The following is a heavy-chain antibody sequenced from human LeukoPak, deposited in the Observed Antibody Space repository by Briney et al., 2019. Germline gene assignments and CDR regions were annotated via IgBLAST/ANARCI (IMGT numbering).Heavy chain of an antibody. CDR3: ARAHCSGGSCYSDWFDP. Sequence: GASVKVSCKASGYTFTGYYMHWVRQAPGQGLEWIGRTNPNSGGTNYAQKFQGRVTMTRDTSISTAYMELSRLRSDDTAVYYCARAHCSGGSCYSDWFDPWGQGTLVTVSS. V-gene: IGHV1-2*06. CDR1: GYTFTGYY. D-gene: IGHD2-15*01. CDR2: TNPNSGGT. J-gene: IGHJ5*02.